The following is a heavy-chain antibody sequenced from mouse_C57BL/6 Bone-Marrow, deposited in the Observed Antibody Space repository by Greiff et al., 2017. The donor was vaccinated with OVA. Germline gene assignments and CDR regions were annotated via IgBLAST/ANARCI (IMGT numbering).Heavy chain of an antibody. CDR1: GYTFTSYW. CDR3: ARRITWLRRRGYAMDY. V-gene: IGHV1-50*01. D-gene: IGHD2-2*01. CDR2: IDPSDSYT. J-gene: IGHJ4*01. Sequence: VQLQQPGAELVKPGASVKLSCKASGYTFTSYWMQWVKQRPGQGLEWIGEIDPSDSYTNYNQKFKGKATLTVDTSSSTAYMQLSSLTSEDSAVYCCARRITWLRRRGYAMDYWGQGTSVTVSS.